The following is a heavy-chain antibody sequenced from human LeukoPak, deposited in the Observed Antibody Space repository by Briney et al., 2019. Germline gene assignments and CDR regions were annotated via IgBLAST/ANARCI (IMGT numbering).Heavy chain of an antibody. Sequence: SETLSLTCTVSGGSISSGSYYWRWIRQPAGKGLEWIGRIYTSGSTNYSPSLKSRVTISVDTSKNQFSLKLSSVTAADTAVYYCAREDGQQLVHDYYYYMDVWGKGTTVTISS. CDR3: AREDGQQLVHDYYYYMDV. D-gene: IGHD6-13*01. J-gene: IGHJ6*03. CDR2: IYTSGST. V-gene: IGHV4-61*02. CDR1: GGSISSGSYY.